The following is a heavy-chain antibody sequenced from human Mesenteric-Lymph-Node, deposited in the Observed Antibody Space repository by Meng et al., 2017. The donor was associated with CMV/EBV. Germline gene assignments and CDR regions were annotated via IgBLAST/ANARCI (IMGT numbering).Heavy chain of an antibody. V-gene: IGHV3-48*03. Sequence: GESLKISCAASGFTFSSYEMNWVRQAPGKGLEWVSFISTSGNSIYYADSVKGRFTISRDNAKNSLLLQMSSLRVEDTAVYYCTRVGGPFVGPTGRNDCWGQGTLVTVSS. CDR2: ISTSGNSI. J-gene: IGHJ4*02. D-gene: IGHD1-1*01. CDR1: GFTFSSYE. CDR3: TRVGGPFVGPTGRNDC.